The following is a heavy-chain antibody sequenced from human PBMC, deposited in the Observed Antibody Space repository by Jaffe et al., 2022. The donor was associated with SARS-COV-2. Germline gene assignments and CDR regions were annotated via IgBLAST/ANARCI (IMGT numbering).Heavy chain of an antibody. J-gene: IGHJ6*02. CDR1: GFTFSSYS. Sequence: EVQLVESGGGLVKPGGSLRLSCAASGFTFSSYSMNWVRQAPGKGLEWVSSISSSSSYIYYADSVKGRFTISRDNAKNSLYLQMNSLRAEDTAVYYCASRDLKDCSSTSCLGLVGYYGMDVWGQGTTVTVSS. V-gene: IGHV3-21*01. CDR2: ISSSSSYI. D-gene: IGHD2-2*01. CDR3: ASRDLKDCSSTSCLGLVGYYGMDV.